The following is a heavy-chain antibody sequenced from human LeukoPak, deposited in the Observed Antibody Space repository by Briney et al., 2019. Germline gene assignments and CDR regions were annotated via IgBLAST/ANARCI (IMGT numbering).Heavy chain of an antibody. CDR2: IFPGDSNI. CDR1: GYRFNNYW. J-gene: IGHJ4*02. D-gene: IGHD3-3*01. Sequence: GESLKISCKASGYRFNNYWIGWVRQMPGKGLEWMGVIFPGDSNIRYSPSFQGRVTISADKSITTAYPQWSSLKASDSAMYYCARPHVPGYYDFDHWGQGTLVTVSS. CDR3: ARPHVPGYYDFDH. V-gene: IGHV5-51*01.